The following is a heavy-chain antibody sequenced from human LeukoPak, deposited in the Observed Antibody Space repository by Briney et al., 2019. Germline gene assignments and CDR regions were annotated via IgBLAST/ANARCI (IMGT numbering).Heavy chain of an antibody. D-gene: IGHD3-3*01. CDR3: VKAPLRGYEFLNGLSSFDY. V-gene: IGHV3-23*01. Sequence: GGSLRLSCAASGFTFSSYAMNWVRQAPGKGLEWVSVISGSGDRTYYADSVKGRFTISRESSKNALYLEMNSLRVEDTAVYYCVKAPLRGYEFLNGLSSFDYWGQGTLVTVSS. CDR2: ISGSGDRT. J-gene: IGHJ4*02. CDR1: GFTFSSYA.